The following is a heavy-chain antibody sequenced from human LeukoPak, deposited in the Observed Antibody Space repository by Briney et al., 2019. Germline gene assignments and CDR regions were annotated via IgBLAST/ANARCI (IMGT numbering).Heavy chain of an antibody. Sequence: GALRLSCAASGFSFTNYSMNWVRQAPGKGLEWVASISSSSSYTFYADSVEGRFAISRDDAQSSLHLQMDGLRAEDTAVYYCAKGGSGSYLDYWGQGTLVTVSS. J-gene: IGHJ4*02. CDR2: ISSSSSYT. CDR1: GFSFTNYS. V-gene: IGHV3-21*01. D-gene: IGHD3-10*01. CDR3: AKGGSGSYLDY.